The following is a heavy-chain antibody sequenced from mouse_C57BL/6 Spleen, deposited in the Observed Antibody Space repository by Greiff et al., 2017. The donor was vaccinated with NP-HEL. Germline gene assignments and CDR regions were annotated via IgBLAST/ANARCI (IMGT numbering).Heavy chain of an antibody. CDR1: GYSFTGYY. CDR2: INPSTGGT. D-gene: IGHD1-1*01. J-gene: IGHJ4*01. V-gene: IGHV1-42*01. CDR3: ARAGITTVVGDYAMDY. Sequence: EVQLQQSGPELVKPGASVKISCKASGYSFTGYYMNWVKQSPEKSLEWIGEINPSTGGTTYNQKFKAKATLTVDKSSSTAYMQLKSLTSEDSAVYYCARAGITTVVGDYAMDYWGQGTSVTVSS.